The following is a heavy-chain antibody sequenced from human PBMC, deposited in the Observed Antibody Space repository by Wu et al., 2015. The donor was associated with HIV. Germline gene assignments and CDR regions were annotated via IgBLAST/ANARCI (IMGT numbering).Heavy chain of an antibody. CDR2: MNPNSGNT. V-gene: IGHV1-8*01. D-gene: IGHD3-10*01. CDR3: ARRPLVGFGDVPFPPFRTPVGGPRGNP. Sequence: QVQLVQSGAEVKKPGASVKVSCKASGYTFTSYDINWVRQATGQGLEWMGWMNPNSGNTGYAQKFQGRVTMTRNTSISTAYMELSSLRSEDTAVYYCARRPLVGFGDVPFPPFRTPVGGPRGNPWV. CDR1: GYTFTSYD. J-gene: IGHJ5*02.